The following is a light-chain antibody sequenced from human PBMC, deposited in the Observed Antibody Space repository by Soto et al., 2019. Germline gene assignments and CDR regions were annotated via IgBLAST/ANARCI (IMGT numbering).Light chain of an antibody. Sequence: VVTQAPLSLHVTPGEPASISCRSSQSLLHSNGYTYLDWYLQKPGQSPQLLIYWGFNRASGVPDRFSGSGSGTDFTLKISRVEAGDVGVYYCMQGLQIPRTFGQGTKVEIK. CDR3: MQGLQIPRT. CDR2: WGF. V-gene: IGKV2-28*01. J-gene: IGKJ1*01. CDR1: QSLLHSNGYTY.